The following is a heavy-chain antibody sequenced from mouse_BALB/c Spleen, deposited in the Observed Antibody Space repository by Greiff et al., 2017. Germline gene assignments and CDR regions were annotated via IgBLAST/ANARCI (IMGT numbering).Heavy chain of an antibody. V-gene: IGHV2-9*02. CDR2: IWAGGST. D-gene: IGHD2-4*01. J-gene: IGHJ4*01. Sequence: VKLVESGPGLVAPSQSLSITCTVSGFSLTSYGVHWVRQPPGKGLEWLGVIWAGGSTNYNSALMSRLSISKDNSKSQVFLKMNSLQTDDTAMYYCATTMRDAMDYWGQGTSVTVSS. CDR1: GFSLTSYG. CDR3: ATTMRDAMDY.